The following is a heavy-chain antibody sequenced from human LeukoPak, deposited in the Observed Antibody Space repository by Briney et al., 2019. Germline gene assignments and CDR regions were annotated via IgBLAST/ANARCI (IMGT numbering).Heavy chain of an antibody. Sequence: GGSLRLSCTSSQLTFNRYVMAWVRQAPGKGLEWVSAISGSGGSTYYADSVKGRFTISRDNSKNTLYLQMNSLRAEDTAVYYCAKESGVMDVWGQGTTVTVSS. CDR1: QLTFNRYV. V-gene: IGHV3-23*01. D-gene: IGHD3-10*01. CDR3: AKESGVMDV. J-gene: IGHJ6*02. CDR2: ISGSGGST.